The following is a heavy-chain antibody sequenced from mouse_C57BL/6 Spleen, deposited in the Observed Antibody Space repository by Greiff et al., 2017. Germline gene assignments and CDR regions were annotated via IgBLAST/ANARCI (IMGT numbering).Heavy chain of an antibody. D-gene: IGHD2-10*01. CDR2: IHPSDSDT. J-gene: IGHJ4*01. V-gene: IGHV1-74*01. CDR3: AITYFYYAMDY. CDR1: GYTFTSYW. Sequence: QVQLQQPGAELVKPGASVKVSCKASGYTFTSYWMHWVKQRPGQGLEWIGRIHPSDSDTNYNQKFKGKATLTVDKSSSPAYMQLSSLTSEDSAVYYCAITYFYYAMDYWGQGTSVTVSS.